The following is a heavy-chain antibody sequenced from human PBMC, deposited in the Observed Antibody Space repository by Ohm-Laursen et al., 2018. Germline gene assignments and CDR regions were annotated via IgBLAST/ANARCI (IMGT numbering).Heavy chain of an antibody. D-gene: IGHD6-19*01. J-gene: IGHJ4*02. CDR3: ATVVQWLANHFDY. V-gene: IGHV1-24*01. CDR1: GYTLTELS. Sequence: GASVKVSCNVSGYTLTELSMHWVRQAPGKGLEWMGGFDPEDGETIYAQKFQGRVTMTEDTSTDTAYMELSSLRSEDTAVYYCATVVQWLANHFDYWGQGTLVTVSS. CDR2: FDPEDGET.